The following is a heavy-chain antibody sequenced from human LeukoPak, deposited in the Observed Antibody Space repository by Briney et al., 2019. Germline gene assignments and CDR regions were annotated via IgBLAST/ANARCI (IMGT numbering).Heavy chain of an antibody. Sequence: GESLKISCKGSGYSFTSYWIGWVRQMPGKGLEWMGIIYPGDSDTRYSPSFQGQVTISADKSISTAYLQWSSLKASDTAMYYCARLTYYYDSSGYYYVPQPDDYWGQGTPVTVSS. CDR3: ARLTYYYDSSGYYYVPQPDDY. CDR1: GYSFTSYW. CDR2: IYPGDSDT. V-gene: IGHV5-51*01. J-gene: IGHJ4*02. D-gene: IGHD3-22*01.